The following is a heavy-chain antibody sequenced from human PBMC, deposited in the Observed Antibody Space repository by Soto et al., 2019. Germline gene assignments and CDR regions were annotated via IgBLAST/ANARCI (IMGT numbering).Heavy chain of an antibody. CDR2: ISYDGSNK. D-gene: IGHD6-19*01. CDR3: AKDYSVRRGSGSDY. CDR1: GFTFSSYG. Sequence: AGGSLRLSCAASGFTFSSYGMHWVRQAPGKGLEWVAVISYDGSNKYYADSVKGRFTISRDNSKNTLYLQMNSLSAEDTAVYYGAKDYSVRRGSGSDYWGQGTRVTVSS. V-gene: IGHV3-30*18. J-gene: IGHJ4*02.